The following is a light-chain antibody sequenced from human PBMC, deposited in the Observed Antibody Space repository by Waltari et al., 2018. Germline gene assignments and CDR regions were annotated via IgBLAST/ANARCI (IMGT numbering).Light chain of an antibody. CDR2: DVS. CDR3: CSYAGSYTPYV. V-gene: IGLV2-11*01. J-gene: IGLJ1*01. Sequence: HSARTQPRSPSGSPGQSATLSCIGTSLDVAGSNDSSWYQQHPGKAPNLMIYDVSRRPSGVPDRFSGSKSGNSASLTISGVQAEDEADYYCCSYAGSYTPYVFGTGTKVTVL. CDR1: SLDVAGSND.